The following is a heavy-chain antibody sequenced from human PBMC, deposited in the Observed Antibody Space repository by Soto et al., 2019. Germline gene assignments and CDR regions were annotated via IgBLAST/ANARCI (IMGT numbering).Heavy chain of an antibody. CDR1: GFTFSSYA. CDR2: ISVSDST. J-gene: IGHJ4*02. Sequence: AGGSLRLSCAASGFTFSSYAMSWVRQAPGKGLEWVSSISVSDSTYYADSVKGRFTISRDNSKNTLYLQLISLRAEDTAIYYCAKNYYFDYWGQGTLVTVSS. CDR3: AKNYYFDY. V-gene: IGHV3-23*01.